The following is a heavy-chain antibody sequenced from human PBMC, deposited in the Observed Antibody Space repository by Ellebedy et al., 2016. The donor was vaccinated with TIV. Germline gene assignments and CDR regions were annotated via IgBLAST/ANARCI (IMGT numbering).Heavy chain of an antibody. CDR2: VYYTGIT. CDR1: GGSISSYY. D-gene: IGHD3-16*02. J-gene: IGHJ2*01. V-gene: IGHV4-59*13. Sequence: SETLSLTXTVSGGSISSYYWRWVRQPPGKGLEWIGFVYYTGITNYNPSLESRVTISVDTSKNQFSLKLSSVTAADTAVYYCARDVEMITFGGVVVRYFDLWGRGTLVTVSS. CDR3: ARDVEMITFGGVVVRYFDL.